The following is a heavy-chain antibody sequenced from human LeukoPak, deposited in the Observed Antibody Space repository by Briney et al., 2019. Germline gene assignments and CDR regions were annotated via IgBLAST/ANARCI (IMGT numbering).Heavy chain of an antibody. J-gene: IGHJ3*02. CDR1: GFTFSNSW. Sequence: PGGSLRLSCLASGFTFSNSWMTWVRQAPGKGLEWVSAISGSGGSTYYADSVKGRFTISRDNSKNTLYLQMNSLRAEDTAVYYCAKVGSSTSCCDAFDIWGQGTMVTVSS. CDR3: AKVGSSTSCCDAFDI. D-gene: IGHD2-2*01. CDR2: ISGSGGST. V-gene: IGHV3-23*01.